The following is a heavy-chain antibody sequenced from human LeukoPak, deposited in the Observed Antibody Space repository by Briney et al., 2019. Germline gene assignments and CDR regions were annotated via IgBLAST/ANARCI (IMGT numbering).Heavy chain of an antibody. CDR1: GGSFSGYY. CDR3: ARGRYYDLWSGYYSGYYFDY. CDR2: INHSGST. Sequence: SETLSLTCAVYGGSFSGYYWSWIRQPPGKGLEWIGVINHSGSTNYNPSLKSRVTISVDTSKNQFSLKLSSVTAADTAVYYCARGRYYDLWSGYYSGYYFDYWGQGTLVTVSS. J-gene: IGHJ4*02. D-gene: IGHD3-3*01. V-gene: IGHV4-34*01.